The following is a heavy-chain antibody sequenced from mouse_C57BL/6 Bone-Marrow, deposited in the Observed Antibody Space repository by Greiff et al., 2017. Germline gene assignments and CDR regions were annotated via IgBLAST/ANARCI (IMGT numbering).Heavy chain of an antibody. CDR1: GYTFTSYW. CDR2: INPSSGYT. D-gene: IGHD1-1*01. J-gene: IGHJ2*01. V-gene: IGHV1-7*01. CDR3: APYGY. Sequence: VKLMESGAELVKPGASVKLSCKASGYTFTSYWMAWVKQSPGQGLEWIGYINPSSGYTNYNQKFKDKSTLTADNSSSTAYMQLSSLTNADSAVSCCAPYGYWGQGTTLTVSS.